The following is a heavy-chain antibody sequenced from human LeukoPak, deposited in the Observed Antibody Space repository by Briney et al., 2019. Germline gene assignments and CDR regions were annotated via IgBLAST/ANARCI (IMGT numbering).Heavy chain of an antibody. CDR3: ARDYYDSSGYYSFDY. Sequence: SETLSLTCSVSGGSFSSYYWSWIRQPAGKGLEWIGRIYFSGSTNYNPSLKSRLTMSVDTSKNQFSLKLSSVTAADTAVYYCARDYYDSSGYYSFDYWGQGTLVTVSS. J-gene: IGHJ4*02. V-gene: IGHV4-4*07. D-gene: IGHD3-22*01. CDR2: IYFSGST. CDR1: GGSFSSYY.